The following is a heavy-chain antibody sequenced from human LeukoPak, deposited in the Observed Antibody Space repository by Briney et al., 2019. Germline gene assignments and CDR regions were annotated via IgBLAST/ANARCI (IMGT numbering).Heavy chain of an antibody. D-gene: IGHD1-26*01. CDR1: GFTFSTYG. Sequence: GGSLRLSCAASGFTFSTYGTHWVRQAPGRGLEWVAVISYDGSNKYYADSVKGRFTISRDNSKNTLYLQMDSLRAEDTAVYYCAKGDSGSYFAAFDLWGQGTMVTVSS. J-gene: IGHJ3*01. V-gene: IGHV3-30*18. CDR3: AKGDSGSYFAAFDL. CDR2: ISYDGSNK.